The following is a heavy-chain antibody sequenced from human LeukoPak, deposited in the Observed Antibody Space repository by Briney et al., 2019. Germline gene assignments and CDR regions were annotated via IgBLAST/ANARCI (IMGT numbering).Heavy chain of an antibody. CDR1: GGSISSSSYY. CDR3: AREANYYGSGSYFEGTFDH. Sequence: PSETLSLTCTVSGGSISSSSYYWSWIRQPPGKGPEWIGYIYSSGTTNYNPSLKSRVTISIDTSKNEFSLKLTSVTAADTAVYYCAREANYYGSGSYFEGTFDHWGQGSLVIVSS. CDR2: IYSSGTT. V-gene: IGHV4-61*01. J-gene: IGHJ4*02. D-gene: IGHD3-10*01.